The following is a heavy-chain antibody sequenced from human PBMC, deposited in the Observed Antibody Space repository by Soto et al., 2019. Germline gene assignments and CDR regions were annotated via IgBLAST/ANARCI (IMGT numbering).Heavy chain of an antibody. J-gene: IGHJ4*02. V-gene: IGHV1-18*01. CDR1: GYTFASYG. CDR2: ISAYSGNT. D-gene: IGHD3-9*01. CDR3: ARQYDILTGYYLEVGY. Sequence: QVQLVQSGAEVKKPGASVKVSCKASGYTFASYGISWVRQAPGQGLEWMGWISAYSGNTNYAQNLQGRVTMTTDTSTSTAYMELRSLRSDDTAVYYCARQYDILTGYYLEVGYWGQGTLVTVSS.